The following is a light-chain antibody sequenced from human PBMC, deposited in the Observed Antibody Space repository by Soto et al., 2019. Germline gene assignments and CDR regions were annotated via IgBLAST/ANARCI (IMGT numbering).Light chain of an antibody. J-gene: IGKJ2*01. CDR2: GSS. CDR3: QQYGTSPFT. V-gene: IGKV3-20*01. CDR1: QSVSSNY. Sequence: EIVLTQSPDTLSLSPGERATLSCRASQSVSSNYVAWYQQKPGQAPRLLTHGSSSRATGVPDRFSGRGSGTTFTLVISRLEPEDFAVYYCQQYGTSPFTFGQETKVEI.